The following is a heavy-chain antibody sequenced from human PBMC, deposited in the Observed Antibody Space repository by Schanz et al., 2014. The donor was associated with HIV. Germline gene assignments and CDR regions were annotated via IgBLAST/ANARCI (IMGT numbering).Heavy chain of an antibody. CDR2: IKSKTDGETT. CDR1: GFTFRHAW. J-gene: IGHJ6*02. Sequence: EVQLVQSGGGLVKPGGSLRISCAASGFTFRHAWMSWVRQAPGKGLEWVGLIKSKTDGETTDYAAPVKGGFTISRDDSKTTLFLQMNSLKSEDTAVYYCTTRRVLGVNLDVWGQGTTVTVSS. CDR3: TTRRVLGVNLDV. D-gene: IGHD3-3*01. V-gene: IGHV3-15*01.